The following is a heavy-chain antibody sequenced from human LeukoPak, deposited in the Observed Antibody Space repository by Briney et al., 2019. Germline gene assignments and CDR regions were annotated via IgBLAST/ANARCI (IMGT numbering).Heavy chain of an antibody. CDR1: GGTFSSYA. CDR3: ARDLKRGISSSWVVEVRYGMDV. D-gene: IGHD6-13*01. CDR2: IIPIFGTA. Sequence: RASVKVSCKAYGGTFSSYAISWVRQAPGQGLEWMGGIIPIFGTANYAQKFQGRVTITADESTSTAYMELSSLRSEDTAVYYCARDLKRGISSSWVVEVRYGMDVWGQGTTVTVSS. V-gene: IGHV1-69*01. J-gene: IGHJ6*02.